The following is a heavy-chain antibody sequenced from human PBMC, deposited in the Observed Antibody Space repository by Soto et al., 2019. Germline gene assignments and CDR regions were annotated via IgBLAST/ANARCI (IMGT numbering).Heavy chain of an antibody. V-gene: IGHV1-18*01. CDR2: ISAYNGNT. J-gene: IGHJ1*01. D-gene: IGHD2-15*01. Sequence: ASVKVSCKASGYTFTSYGISWVRQAPGQGLEWMGWISAYNGNTNYAQKLQGRVTMTTGTSTSTAYMELRSLRSDDTAVYYCARGEMGYCSGGSCYSEYFQHWGQGTLVTVSS. CDR3: ARGEMGYCSGGSCYSEYFQH. CDR1: GYTFTSYG.